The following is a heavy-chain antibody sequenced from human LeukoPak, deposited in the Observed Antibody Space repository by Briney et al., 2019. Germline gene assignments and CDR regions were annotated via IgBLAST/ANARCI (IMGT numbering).Heavy chain of an antibody. V-gene: IGHV3-23*01. CDR3: ARVGDYDAFDI. CDR1: GFTLSSYA. Sequence: GGSLRLSCAAPGFTLSSYAMSWVRQAPGRGLEWVSATSSSDAGTYYAESVRGRFTISRDNSKNTLFLQMNSLRAEDTAVYYCARVGDYDAFDIWGQGTMVTVSS. CDR2: TSSSDAGT. J-gene: IGHJ3*02. D-gene: IGHD4-17*01.